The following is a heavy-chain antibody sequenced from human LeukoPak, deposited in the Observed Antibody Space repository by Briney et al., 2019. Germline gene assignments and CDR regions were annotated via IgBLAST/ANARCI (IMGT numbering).Heavy chain of an antibody. D-gene: IGHD2-2*01. Sequence: GESLKISCQGSGNTLTNYWVAWVRQMPGKGLERMGIIYPGDSDTRYSPSFQGQVTISADKSISTAYLQWSSLKASDTAMYYCARLGPAASPYYMDVWGKGTTVTVSS. CDR1: GNTLTNYW. V-gene: IGHV5-51*01. CDR3: ARLGPAASPYYMDV. J-gene: IGHJ6*03. CDR2: IYPGDSDT.